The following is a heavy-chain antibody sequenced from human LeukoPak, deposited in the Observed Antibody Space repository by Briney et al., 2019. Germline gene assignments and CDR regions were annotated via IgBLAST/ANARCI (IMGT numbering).Heavy chain of an antibody. V-gene: IGHV3-74*01. Sequence: PSETLSLTCAVSSGSINSSNWWSWVRQAPGKGLVWVSHINTDGSYTRYADSVKGRFTIARDNAKSTLYLQMNSLRAEDTAVYYCARGGLLSRYWGQGTLVTVSS. J-gene: IGHJ4*02. CDR3: ARGGLLSRY. CDR1: SGSINSSNW. CDR2: INTDGSYT. D-gene: IGHD1-26*01.